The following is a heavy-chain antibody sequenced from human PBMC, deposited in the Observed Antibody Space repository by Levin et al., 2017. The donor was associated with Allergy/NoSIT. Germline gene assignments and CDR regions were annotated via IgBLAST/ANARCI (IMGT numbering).Heavy chain of an antibody. V-gene: IGHV4-39*01. D-gene: IGHD3/OR15-3a*01. CDR2: FYNNERV. Sequence: SSETLSLTCSVSGGSITSTSYSWAWIRQPPGQGLEWIGTFYNNERVYYNAALASRVSIYADTSKQQLSLKLGSVTATDTAVYFCARRLWTSRSFVFDSWGQGTLLTVSS. CDR1: GGSITSTSYS. CDR3: ARRLWTSRSFVFDS. J-gene: IGHJ4*02.